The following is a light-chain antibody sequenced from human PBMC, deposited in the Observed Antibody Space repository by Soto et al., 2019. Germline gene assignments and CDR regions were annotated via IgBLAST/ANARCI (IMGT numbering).Light chain of an antibody. CDR2: SAS. J-gene: IGKJ4*01. CDR1: QGISSF. Sequence: DIQLTQSPSFLSASVGDRVTITCRASQGISSFLAWYQQQPGKAPKLLIYSASTLQSGVPSRFSGSGSGTEFTLTISSLEPEDFAVYYCQHRSSWPPALTFGGGTKVEIK. V-gene: IGKV1-9*01. CDR3: QHRSSWPPALT.